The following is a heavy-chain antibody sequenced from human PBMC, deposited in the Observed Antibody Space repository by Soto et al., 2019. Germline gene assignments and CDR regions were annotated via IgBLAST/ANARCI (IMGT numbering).Heavy chain of an antibody. D-gene: IGHD1-1*01. J-gene: IGHJ6*02. CDR3: ARCRFFTSRTIREGTWGLSYYYGLDI. Sequence: LSETLSLTCTVSGGSISSGDYVWTWIRQSPKKGLEWIGNIYKGGSTNYNPSLKSRVIILLDTPENQLSLKLSSVTAADTALYHCARCRFFTSRTIREGTWGLSYYYGLDIWGQGTTVTVSS. V-gene: IGHV4-61*08. CDR1: GGSISSGDYV. CDR2: IYKGGST.